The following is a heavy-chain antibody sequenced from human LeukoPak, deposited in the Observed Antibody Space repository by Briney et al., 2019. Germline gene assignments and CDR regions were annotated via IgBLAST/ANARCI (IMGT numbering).Heavy chain of an antibody. V-gene: IGHV1-24*01. Sequence: ASVKVSCKVSGYTLTEISMHWVRQGPGNGHEWMGGLYTQHGETNNAQKFQGRVTMTEATSTDSAYMELSSLRSEDTAVYYCATVGRYYDSSGSNTGDYYYYYGMDVWGQGTTVTVSS. D-gene: IGHD3-22*01. J-gene: IGHJ6*02. CDR1: GYTLTEIS. CDR2: LYTQHGET. CDR3: ATVGRYYDSSGSNTGDYYYYYGMDV.